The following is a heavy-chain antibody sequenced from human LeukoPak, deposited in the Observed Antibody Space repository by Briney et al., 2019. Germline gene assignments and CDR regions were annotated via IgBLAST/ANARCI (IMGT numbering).Heavy chain of an antibody. CDR1: GFTFSSYG. J-gene: IGHJ4*02. CDR3: AKDRLERYCSGGSCYYFDY. V-gene: IGHV3-30*18. Sequence: PGGSLRLSCAASGFTFSSYGMHWVRQAPGKGLEWVAVISYDGSNKYYADSVKGRFTISRDNSKNTLYLQMNSLRAEDTAVYYCAKDRLERYCSGGSCYYFDYWGQGTLVTVSS. D-gene: IGHD2-15*01. CDR2: ISYDGSNK.